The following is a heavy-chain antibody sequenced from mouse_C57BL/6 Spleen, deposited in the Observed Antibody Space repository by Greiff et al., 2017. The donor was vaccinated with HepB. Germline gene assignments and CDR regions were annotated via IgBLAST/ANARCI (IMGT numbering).Heavy chain of an antibody. J-gene: IGHJ1*03. CDR3: ARYYYGSSLYWYFDV. V-gene: IGHV1-72*01. D-gene: IGHD1-1*01. Sequence: QVQLQQPGAELVKPGASVKLSCKASGYTFTSYWMHWVKQRPGRGLEWIGRIDPNSGGTKYNEKFKSKATLTVDKPSSTADMQLSSLTSEDSAVYDCARYYYGSSLYWYFDVWGTGTTVTVSS. CDR2: IDPNSGGT. CDR1: GYTFTSYW.